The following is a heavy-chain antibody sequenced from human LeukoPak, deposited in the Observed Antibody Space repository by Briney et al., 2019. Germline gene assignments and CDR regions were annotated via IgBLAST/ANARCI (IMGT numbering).Heavy chain of an antibody. V-gene: IGHV4-39*07. CDR1: GGSISSYY. Sequence: PSETLSLTCTVSGGSISSYYWGWIRQPPGKGLEWIGSIYYSGSTYYNPSLKSRVTISVDTSKNQFSLKLSSVTAADTAVYYCARAAGYSSSWYPNNWFDPWGQGTLVTVSS. CDR2: IYYSGST. J-gene: IGHJ5*02. D-gene: IGHD6-13*01. CDR3: ARAAGYSSSWYPNNWFDP.